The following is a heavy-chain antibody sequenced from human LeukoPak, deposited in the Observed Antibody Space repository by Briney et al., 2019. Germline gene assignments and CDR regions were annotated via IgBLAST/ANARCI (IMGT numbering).Heavy chain of an antibody. V-gene: IGHV4-59*08. CDR3: ARRLGGTSTGFDY. CDR1: GGSISSYY. J-gene: IGHJ4*02. CDR2: IHYSGST. D-gene: IGHD2-2*01. Sequence: SETLSLTCTVSGGSISSYYWSWIRQPPGKGLEWIGSIHYSGSTTYNPSPKSRVTISVDTSKNQFSLKLSSVTAADTAVYYCARRLGGTSTGFDYWGQGTLVIVSS.